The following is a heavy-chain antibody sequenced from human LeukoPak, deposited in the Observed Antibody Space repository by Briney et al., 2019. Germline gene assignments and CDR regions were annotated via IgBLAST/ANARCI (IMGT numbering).Heavy chain of an antibody. CDR3: ARQRGSGCLDY. CDR2: IKQDGSET. J-gene: IGHJ4*02. D-gene: IGHD6-19*01. CDR1: RFTLSNYW. V-gene: IGHV3-7*01. Sequence: GGSLRLSCAAPRFTLSNYWMSWVRQAPGKGLEWVANIKQDGSETYYVDSVKGRFTISRDNAKNSLSLQVNSLRAEDTAVYYCARQRGSGCLDYWGQGTLVTVSS.